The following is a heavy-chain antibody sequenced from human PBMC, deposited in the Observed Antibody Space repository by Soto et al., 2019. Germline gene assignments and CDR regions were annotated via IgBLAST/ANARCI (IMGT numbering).Heavy chain of an antibody. CDR3: ARWSGSYEGGWYYYYYYGMDV. CDR1: GYTFTSYD. CDR2: MNPNSGNT. J-gene: IGHJ6*02. V-gene: IGHV1-8*01. D-gene: IGHD1-26*01. Sequence: ASVKVSCKASGYTFTSYDINWVRQATGQGLEWMGWMNPNSGNTGYAQKFQGRVTMTRNTSISTAYMELSSLRSEDTAVYYCARWSGSYEGGWYYYYYYGMDVWGQGTTVTVSS.